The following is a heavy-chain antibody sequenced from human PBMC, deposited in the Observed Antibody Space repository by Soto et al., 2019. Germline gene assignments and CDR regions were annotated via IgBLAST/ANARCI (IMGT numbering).Heavy chain of an antibody. CDR3: ARVAYTYGLSYDN. CDR2: IKQDGSEK. Sequence: EGSLRLSSAASGFIFSNYWMSWVRQAPGKGLEWVANIKQDGSEKYYVDSVEGRFTLSRDNAKNSLYLQMSSLRAEDTAVYFCARVAYTYGLSYDNWGHATLFTFSS. V-gene: IGHV3-7*01. J-gene: IGHJ4*01. D-gene: IGHD1-26*01. CDR1: GFIFSNYW.